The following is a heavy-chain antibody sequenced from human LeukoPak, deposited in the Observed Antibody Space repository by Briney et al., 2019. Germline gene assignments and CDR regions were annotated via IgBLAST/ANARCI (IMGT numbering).Heavy chain of an antibody. CDR1: GGSISSYY. CDR3: ARVSTTVTRAEYFRH. Sequence: SETLSLTCTVSGGSISSYYWSWIRQPPGKGLEWIGYIYYSGSTNYNPSLKSRVTISVDTSKNQFSLKLSSVTAADTAVYYCARVSTTVTRAEYFRHWGQGTLVTVSS. CDR2: IYYSGST. J-gene: IGHJ1*01. V-gene: IGHV4-59*01. D-gene: IGHD4-17*01.